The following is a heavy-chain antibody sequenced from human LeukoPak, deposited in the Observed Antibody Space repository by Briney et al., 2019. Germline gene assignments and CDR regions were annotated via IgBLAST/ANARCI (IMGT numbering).Heavy chain of an antibody. J-gene: IGHJ6*02. V-gene: IGHV4-30-4*01. CDR2: IYYSGST. CDR3: ARDPSEGMDV. CDR1: GGSVSSGSYY. Sequence: SETLSLTCTVSGGSVSSGSYYWSWIRQPPGKGLEWIGYIYYSGSTYYNPSLKSRVTISVDTSKNQFSLKLSSVTAADTAVYYCARDPSEGMDVWGQGTTVTVSS.